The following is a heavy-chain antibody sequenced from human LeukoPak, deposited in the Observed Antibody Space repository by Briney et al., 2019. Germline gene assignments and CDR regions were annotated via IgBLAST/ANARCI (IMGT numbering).Heavy chain of an antibody. CDR2: ISEDGRT. J-gene: IGHJ5*02. CDR3: AKGSTSWDGYKGAYDP. D-gene: IGHD6-13*01. V-gene: IGHV3-23*01. Sequence: PGGSLRLSREASGFTPSSYVMNWVRQAPGKGLEWVSVISEDGRTYYADSVKGRFTSSRDNSKNTLYLQMNSLRGEDTAVYYCAKGSTSWDGYKGAYDPWGQGTLVTV. CDR1: GFTPSSYV.